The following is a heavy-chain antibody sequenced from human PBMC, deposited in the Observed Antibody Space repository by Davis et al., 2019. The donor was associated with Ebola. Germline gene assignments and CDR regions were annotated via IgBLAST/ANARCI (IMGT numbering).Heavy chain of an antibody. CDR2: IYYSGST. J-gene: IGHJ4*02. D-gene: IGHD3-22*01. CDR3: ARDKREGRLVVITTSYFDY. CDR1: GGSISSYY. Sequence: SETLSLTCTVSGGSISSYYWSWIRQPPGKGLEWIGYIYYSGSTYYNPSLKSRVTISVDTSKNQFSLKLSSVTAADTAVYYCARDKREGRLVVITTSYFDYWGQGTLVTVSS. V-gene: IGHV4-59*06.